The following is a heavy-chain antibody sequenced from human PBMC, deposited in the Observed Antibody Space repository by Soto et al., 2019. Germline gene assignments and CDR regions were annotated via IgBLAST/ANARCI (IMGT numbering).Heavy chain of an antibody. CDR1: GFTFSSYA. D-gene: IGHD2-2*01. CDR3: AKRPGGTPGHFEC. V-gene: IGHV3-23*01. J-gene: IGHJ4*02. Sequence: EVQLLESGGGLVQPGGSLRLSCAASGFTFSSYAMSWVRQAPGRGLQWVSSITSSGDRTYYADSVKGRLTISRDNSKNTLSLQMNSLRDEDTARYYCAKRPGGTPGHFECRGQGTLVTVSS. CDR2: ITSSGDRT.